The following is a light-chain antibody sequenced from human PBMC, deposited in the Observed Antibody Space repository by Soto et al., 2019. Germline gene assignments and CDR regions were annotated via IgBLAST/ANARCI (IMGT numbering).Light chain of an antibody. J-gene: IGKJ1*01. V-gene: IGKV3-20*01. CDR3: HHYGRAPWT. Sequence: IVLTQSPGTLSLFPGERATLSCRASQTVRGNYIVWLQQKPGQAPRLLIYAASIRAAGVPDRFSGSGSGTDFSLTINRLEPEDYALYYCHHYGRAPWTVGQGTKVEIK. CDR1: QTVRGNY. CDR2: AAS.